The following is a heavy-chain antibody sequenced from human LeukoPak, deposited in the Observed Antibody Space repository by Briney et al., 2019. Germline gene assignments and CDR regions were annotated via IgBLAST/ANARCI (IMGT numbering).Heavy chain of an antibody. D-gene: IGHD6-6*01. V-gene: IGHV1-69*05. CDR3: ARDGRLGYSSSSV. CDR2: IIPIFGTA. Sequence: GSSVKVSCKASGGTFISYAISWVRQAPGQGLEWMGRIIPIFGTANYAQKFQGRVTITTDESTSTAYMELSSLRSEDTAVYYCARDGRLGYSSSSVWGQGTLVTVSS. J-gene: IGHJ4*02. CDR1: GGTFISYA.